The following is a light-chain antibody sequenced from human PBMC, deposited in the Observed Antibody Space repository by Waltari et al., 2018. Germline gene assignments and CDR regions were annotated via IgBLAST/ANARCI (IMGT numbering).Light chain of an antibody. J-gene: IGKJ1*01. CDR1: QSVSRT. CDR3: QKYGTLPET. CDR2: DAS. Sequence: EIVLTQSPGTLSLSPGERATLPCRASQSVSRTLAWYQQKPGQAPKLLIYDASTRATGIPDRFSGSGSGTDFSLTISRLEPEDFAVYYCQKYGTLPETFGQGTKVEIK. V-gene: IGKV3-20*01.